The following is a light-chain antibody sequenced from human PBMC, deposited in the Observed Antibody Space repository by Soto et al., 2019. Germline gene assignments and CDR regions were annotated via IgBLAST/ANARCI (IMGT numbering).Light chain of an antibody. CDR2: VAF. V-gene: IGKV1-39*01. Sequence: DIQMPPSTSSLCSPVGDTIPMTCRASQSIALSVNWYQQKPGKAPKLLIYVAFTLESGVPSRFSGSGSGTEFTLTIRSLQPEDFATYYCQQLNSYPPITFGQGRLPEIK. CDR1: QSIALS. CDR3: QQLNSYPPIT. J-gene: IGKJ5*01.